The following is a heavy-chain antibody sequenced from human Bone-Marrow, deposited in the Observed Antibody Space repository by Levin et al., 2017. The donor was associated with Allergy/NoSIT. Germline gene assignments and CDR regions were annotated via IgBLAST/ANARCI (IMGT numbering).Heavy chain of an antibody. CDR3: AKAFYGSGSYCFDY. Sequence: LLLTCAASGFTFRSYGMHWVRQAPGKGLEWVAVISYDGSNKYYADSVKGRFTISRDNSKNTLYLQMNSLRAEDTAVYYCAKAFYGSGSYCFDYWGQGTLVTVSS. J-gene: IGHJ4*02. D-gene: IGHD3-10*01. CDR2: ISYDGSNK. V-gene: IGHV3-30*18. CDR1: GFTFRSYG.